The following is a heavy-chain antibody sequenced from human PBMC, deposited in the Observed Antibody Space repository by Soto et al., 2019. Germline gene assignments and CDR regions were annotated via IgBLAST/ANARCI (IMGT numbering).Heavy chain of an antibody. CDR3: AKLRGSGSYSNFDY. J-gene: IGHJ4*02. Sequence: GSLSLSSAASGFTCSSYAMSWVRQAPGKGLEWVSGISGSGGSTYYADSVKGRFTISRDNSKNTLFLQMNSLRAEDTAVYYCAKLRGSGSYSNFDYWGQGTLVTVSS. V-gene: IGHV3-23*01. CDR2: ISGSGGST. CDR1: GFTCSSYA. D-gene: IGHD1-26*01.